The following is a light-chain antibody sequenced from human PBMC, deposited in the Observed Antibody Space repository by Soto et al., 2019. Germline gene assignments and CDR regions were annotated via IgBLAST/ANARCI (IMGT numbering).Light chain of an antibody. V-gene: IGKV1-9*01. CDR2: AAS. Sequence: DIQLTQSPSFLSASVGDRVTITCRASQGISSYLAWYQQKPGKAPKLLIYAASTLQSGVPSRFSGSGSGTEFTLTISSLQLEDFATYYCQLLNSYPLTFGPGTKVDIK. CDR1: QGISSY. CDR3: QLLNSYPLT. J-gene: IGKJ3*01.